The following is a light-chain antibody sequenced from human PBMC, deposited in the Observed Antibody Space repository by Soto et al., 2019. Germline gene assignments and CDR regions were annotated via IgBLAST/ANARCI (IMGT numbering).Light chain of an antibody. Sequence: QSALTQPRSVSGSPGQSVTISCTGTSSDVGGYNYVSWYQQHPGKAPKLMIYDVSKRPSGVPDRFSGSKSGNTASLTISGLQAEDEADYYCCSYAGSFVAFGGGTKFTVL. CDR2: DVS. J-gene: IGLJ2*01. V-gene: IGLV2-11*01. CDR1: SSDVGGYNY. CDR3: CSYAGSFVA.